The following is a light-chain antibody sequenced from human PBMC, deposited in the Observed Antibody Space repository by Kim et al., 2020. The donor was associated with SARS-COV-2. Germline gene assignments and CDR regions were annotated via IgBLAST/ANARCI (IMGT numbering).Light chain of an antibody. CDR1: QGVRYGD. CDR3: QQYGSSPLT. J-gene: IGKJ4*01. V-gene: IGKV3-20*01. CDR2: GAS. Sequence: LPGERATLSCRAGQGVRYGDVGWYQQRPGQAPRLLSYGASSRATGIPDRCSGSGSGTDFTFSLSRLGPEDFAVYYCQQYGSSPLTFGGGTKVEI.